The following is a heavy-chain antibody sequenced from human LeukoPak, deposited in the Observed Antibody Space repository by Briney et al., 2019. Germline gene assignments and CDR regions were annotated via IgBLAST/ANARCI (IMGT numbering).Heavy chain of an antibody. CDR2: VNPGDSET. CDR3: ARPGYRSRYFDY. Sequence: GESLKISCKGSGYSFTNYWIGWVRLMPGKGLEWMGIVNPGDSETKYSPSFQGQVTISADKSISTAYLQWSSLKASDSAMYYCARPGYRSRYFDYWGQGILVTVSS. D-gene: IGHD6-19*01. CDR1: GYSFTNYW. V-gene: IGHV5-51*01. J-gene: IGHJ4*02.